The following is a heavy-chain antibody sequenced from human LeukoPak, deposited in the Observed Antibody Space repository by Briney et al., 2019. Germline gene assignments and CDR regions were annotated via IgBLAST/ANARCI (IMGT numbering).Heavy chain of an antibody. CDR1: GFTFSSYE. Sequence: GGSLRLSCAASGFTFSSYEMNWVRQAPGKGLEWVSYISSSGSTIYYADSVKGRFTISRDNAKNSLYLQMNSLRAEDTAVYYCARDWEYSGYDYPYYGMDVWGQGTTVTVSS. V-gene: IGHV3-48*03. J-gene: IGHJ6*02. CDR3: ARDWEYSGYDYPYYGMDV. D-gene: IGHD5-12*01. CDR2: ISSSGSTI.